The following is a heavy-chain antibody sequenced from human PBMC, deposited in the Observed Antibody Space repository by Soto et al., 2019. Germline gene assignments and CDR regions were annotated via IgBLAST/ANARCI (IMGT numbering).Heavy chain of an antibody. CDR1: GDSVSSNRAA. Sequence: PSQPLSLTCAISGDSVSSNRAAWNWIRQSPSRGLEWLGRTYYRSKWYNDYAVSVKSRITINPDTSKNQFSLKLSSVTAADTAVYYCARDYYDSSGYRWFDPWGQGTLVTVSS. D-gene: IGHD3-22*01. CDR3: ARDYYDSSGYRWFDP. V-gene: IGHV6-1*01. CDR2: TYYRSKWYN. J-gene: IGHJ5*02.